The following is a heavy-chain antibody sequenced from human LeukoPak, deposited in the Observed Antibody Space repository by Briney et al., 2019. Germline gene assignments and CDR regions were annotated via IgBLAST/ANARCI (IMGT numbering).Heavy chain of an antibody. CDR3: ARRRNGYCSSTSCLSHYYYYYMDV. J-gene: IGHJ6*03. Sequence: SETLSLTCAVSGGSFSGYYWSWIRQPPGKGLEWIGEINHSGSTNYNPSLKSRVTISVDTSKNQFSLKLSSVTAADTAVYYCARRRNGYCSSTSCLSHYYYYYMDVWGKGTTVTVSS. CDR2: INHSGST. V-gene: IGHV4-34*01. D-gene: IGHD2-2*01. CDR1: GGSFSGYY.